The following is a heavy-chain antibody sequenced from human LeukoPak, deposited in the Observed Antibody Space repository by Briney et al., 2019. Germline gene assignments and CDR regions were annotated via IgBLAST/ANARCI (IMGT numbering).Heavy chain of an antibody. D-gene: IGHD1-26*01. J-gene: IGHJ4*02. V-gene: IGHV3-21*04. CDR2: ISSSSSYI. CDR3: AKEFSGSYSPFDY. Sequence: GGSLRLSCAASGFTFSIYSMNWVRQAPGKGLEWVSFISSSSSYIYYADSVKGRFTISRDNSKNTLYLQMNSLRAEDTAVYYCAKEFSGSYSPFDYWGQGTLVTVSS. CDR1: GFTFSIYS.